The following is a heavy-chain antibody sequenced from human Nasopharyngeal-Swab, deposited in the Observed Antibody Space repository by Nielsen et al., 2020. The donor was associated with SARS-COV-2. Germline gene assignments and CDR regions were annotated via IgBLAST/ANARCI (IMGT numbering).Heavy chain of an antibody. V-gene: IGHV1-69*06. D-gene: IGHD3-3*01. CDR3: ARDKGLRFLEWLPLKGFTGWFDP. Sequence: SVKVSCKASGDTFSSYAISWVRQAPGQGLEWMGGIIPIFGTANYAQKFQGRVTITADKSTSTAYMELSSLRSEDTAVYYCARDKGLRFLEWLPLKGFTGWFDPWGQGTLVTVSS. CDR2: IIPIFGTA. CDR1: GDTFSSYA. J-gene: IGHJ5*02.